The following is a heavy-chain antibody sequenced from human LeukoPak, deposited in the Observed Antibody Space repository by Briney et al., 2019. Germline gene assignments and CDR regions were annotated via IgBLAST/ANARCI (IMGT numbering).Heavy chain of an antibody. CDR2: XSAYNGNT. D-gene: IGHD3-22*01. CDR3: ARGRARVYDSSGYPDY. V-gene: IGHV1-18*01. Sequence: LEWXXXXSAYNGNTNYAQKLQGRVTMTTDTSTSTAYMELRSLRSDDTAVYYCARGRARVYDSSGYPDYWGQGTLVTVSS. J-gene: IGHJ4*02.